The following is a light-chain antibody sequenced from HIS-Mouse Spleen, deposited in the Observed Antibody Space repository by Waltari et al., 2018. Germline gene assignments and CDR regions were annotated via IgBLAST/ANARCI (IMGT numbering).Light chain of an antibody. Sequence: QSALTQPASVSGSPGRSITIPCTGTSSALGGYNYAPCYQQRPGKAPKLMIYDVSNRPSGVSNRFSGSKSGNTASLTISGLQAEDEADYYCSSYTSSSTLRYVFGTGTKVTVL. V-gene: IGLV2-14*03. J-gene: IGLJ1*01. CDR2: DVS. CDR3: SSYTSSSTLRYV. CDR1: SSALGGYNY.